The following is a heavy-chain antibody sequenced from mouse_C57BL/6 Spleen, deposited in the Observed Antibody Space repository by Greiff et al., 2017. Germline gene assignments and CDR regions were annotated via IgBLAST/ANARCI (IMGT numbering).Heavy chain of an antibody. J-gene: IGHJ3*01. Sequence: VQLQQSGAELVMPGASVKLSCKASGYTFTSYWMHWVKQRPGQGLEWIGEIDPSDSYTNYNQKFKGKSTLTLDKSSSTAYMQLSSLTSEDSAVYYCAYGYEGPWFAYWGQGTLVTVSA. V-gene: IGHV1-69*01. CDR1: GYTFTSYW. CDR3: AYGYEGPWFAY. CDR2: IDPSDSYT. D-gene: IGHD2-2*01.